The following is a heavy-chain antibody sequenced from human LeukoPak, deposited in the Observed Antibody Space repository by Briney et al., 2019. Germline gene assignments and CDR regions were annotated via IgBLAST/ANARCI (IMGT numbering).Heavy chain of an antibody. CDR3: ARVVNSGWYRGGEGWFDP. J-gene: IGHJ5*02. D-gene: IGHD6-19*01. Sequence: SETLSLTCAVYGGSFSGYYWSWIRQPPGKGLEWIGYIYYSGSTNYNPSLKSRVTISVDTSKNQFSLKLSSVTAADTAVYYCARVVNSGWYRGGEGWFDPWGQGTLVTVSS. CDR1: GGSFSGYY. CDR2: IYYSGST. V-gene: IGHV4-59*01.